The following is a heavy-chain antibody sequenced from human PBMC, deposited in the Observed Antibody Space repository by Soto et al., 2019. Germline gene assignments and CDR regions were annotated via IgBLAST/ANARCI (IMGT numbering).Heavy chain of an antibody. CDR1: GGTFSSYA. D-gene: IGHD3-22*01. CDR3: AADFPYDSSGYLDY. CDR2: IIPIFGTA. Sequence: SVKVSCKASGGTFSSYAISWVRQAPGQGLEWMGGIIPIFGTANYAQKFQGRVTITADESTSTAYMDLSSLRSEDTAVYYCAADFPYDSSGYLDYWGQGTLVTVSS. V-gene: IGHV1-69*13. J-gene: IGHJ4*02.